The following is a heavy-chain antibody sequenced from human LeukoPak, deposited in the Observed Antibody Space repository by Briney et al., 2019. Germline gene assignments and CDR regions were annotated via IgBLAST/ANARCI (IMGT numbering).Heavy chain of an antibody. V-gene: IGHV1-2*06. J-gene: IGHJ6*02. D-gene: IGHD2-2*01. CDR3: ARVRGRDYARIYYGMDV. Sequence: ASVKVSCKASGYTFTSYYMHWVRQAPGQGLEWMGRINPNSGGTNYAQKFQGRVTMTRDTSISTAYMELSRLRSDDTAVYYCARVRGRDYARIYYGMDVWGQGTTVTVSS. CDR2: INPNSGGT. CDR1: GYTFTSYY.